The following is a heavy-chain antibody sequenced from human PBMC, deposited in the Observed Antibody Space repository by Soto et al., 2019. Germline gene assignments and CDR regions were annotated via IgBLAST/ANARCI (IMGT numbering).Heavy chain of an antibody. V-gene: IGHV3-9*01. CDR1: GFTFDDYA. J-gene: IGHJ4*02. Sequence: GGSLRLSCAASGFTFDDYAMHWVRQAPGKGLEWVSGTSWNSGSIGYADSVKGRFTISRDNAKNSLYLQMNSLRAEDTALYYCAKGYSSSWYGGGDYWGQGTLVTVSS. CDR2: TSWNSGSI. D-gene: IGHD6-13*01. CDR3: AKGYSSSWYGGGDY.